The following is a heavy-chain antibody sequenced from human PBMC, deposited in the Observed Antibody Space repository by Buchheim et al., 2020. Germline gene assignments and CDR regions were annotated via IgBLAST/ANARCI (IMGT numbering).Heavy chain of an antibody. V-gene: IGHV4-30-2*01. CDR2: IYHSGST. D-gene: IGHD3-3*01. J-gene: IGHJ4*02. Sequence: QLQLQESGSGLVKPSQTLSLTCAVSGGSISSGGYSWSWIRQPPGKGLEWIEYIYHSGSTHYNPSLKRRVAISVDRSKNQFSLKLSSVTAADTAVYYCARALFPAISNYDFWSGFGYWGPGTL. CDR3: ARALFPAISNYDFWSGFGY. CDR1: GGSISSGGYS.